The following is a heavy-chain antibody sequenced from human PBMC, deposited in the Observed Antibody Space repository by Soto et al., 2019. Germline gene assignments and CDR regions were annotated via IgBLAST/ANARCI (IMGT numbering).Heavy chain of an antibody. J-gene: IGHJ3*02. CDR2: ISSTGST. CDR1: GGSISSSSYY. Sequence: SETLSLTCTVSGGSISSSSYYWGLIRQPPWKGLEWIGSISSTGSTDYSPSLKSRVTISVDTSKNQFYLKLSSVKAEDTAVYYCARAFCDFWSGSHTEAFDIWGQGTMVT. D-gene: IGHD3-3*01. V-gene: IGHV4-39*01. CDR3: ARAFCDFWSGSHTEAFDI.